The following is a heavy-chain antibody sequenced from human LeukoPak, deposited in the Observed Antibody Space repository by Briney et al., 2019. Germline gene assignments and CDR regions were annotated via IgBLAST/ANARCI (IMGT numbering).Heavy chain of an antibody. CDR1: GFAFSRYG. CDR3: ARGPGALDY. CDR2: ISHDGTNK. Sequence: EPGRSLRLSCAASGFAFSRYGMHWVRQAPGKGLEGVALISHDGTNKNHADSVKGRFTISRDNSDNTLYLQMSSLRAEDTAVYYCARGPGALDYWGQGTLVTVSS. V-gene: IGHV3-30*03. D-gene: IGHD2-2*01. J-gene: IGHJ4*02.